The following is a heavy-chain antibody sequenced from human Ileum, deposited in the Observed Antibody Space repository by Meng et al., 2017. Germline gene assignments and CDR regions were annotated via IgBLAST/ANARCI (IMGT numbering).Heavy chain of an antibody. CDR1: GDSFTDYY. D-gene: IGHD1-26*01. CDR3: ARRIRGGSYLG. Sequence: QLQLMQWGAGMLKPSATLSLTCNVYGDSFTDYYWNWIRQPPGKGLEWIGEIHYSGSTNYNPSLGSRVTISEDTSQKQFSLRLSSVTAADTAVYYCARRIRGGSYLGWGQGTLVTVSS. CDR2: IHYSGST. V-gene: IGHV4-34*01. J-gene: IGHJ4*02.